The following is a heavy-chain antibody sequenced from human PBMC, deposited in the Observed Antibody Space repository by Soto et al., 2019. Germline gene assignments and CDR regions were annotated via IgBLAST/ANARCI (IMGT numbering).Heavy chain of an antibody. D-gene: IGHD1-1*01. CDR3: ARGRYGDY. CDR2: ISAHNGNT. CDR1: GYAFTTYG. V-gene: IGHV1-18*01. Sequence: QVHLVQSGAEVKKPGASVKVSCKGSGYAFTTYGITWVRQAPGQGLEWMGWISAHNGNTHYAQKLQGRVTVTRDTSTSTASMALRSLRSDDTAVYYCARGRYGDYWGQGALVTGSS. J-gene: IGHJ4*02.